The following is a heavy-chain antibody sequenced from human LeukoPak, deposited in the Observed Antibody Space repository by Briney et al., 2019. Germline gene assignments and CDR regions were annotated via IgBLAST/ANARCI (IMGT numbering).Heavy chain of an antibody. D-gene: IGHD2-2*01. CDR2: INPNSGGT. Sequence: GASVKVSCKASGYTFTGYYTHWVRQAPGQGLEWMGWINPNSGGTNYVQKFQGRVTMTRDTSISTAYMELSRLRSDDTAVYYCARDGFPGYCSGTSCYAYFDYWGQGTLVTVSS. V-gene: IGHV1-2*02. CDR1: GYTFTGYY. J-gene: IGHJ4*02. CDR3: ARDGFPGYCSGTSCYAYFDY.